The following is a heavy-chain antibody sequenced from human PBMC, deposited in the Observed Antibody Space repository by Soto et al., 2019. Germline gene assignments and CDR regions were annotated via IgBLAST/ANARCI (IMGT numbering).Heavy chain of an antibody. CDR2: ITGDGLTT. CDR1: GFTFSSYA. V-gene: IGHV3-23*01. J-gene: IGHJ5*02. D-gene: IGHD3-10*01. Sequence: GGSLRLSCAASGFTFSSYAMSWVRQAPGKGLDWVSTITGDGLTTCDADSVKGRFTTSRDNSKSTLYLQLNSLRVDDTAVYYCAKDPLQLVSGLFDPWGQGTLVTVSS. CDR3: AKDPLQLVSGLFDP.